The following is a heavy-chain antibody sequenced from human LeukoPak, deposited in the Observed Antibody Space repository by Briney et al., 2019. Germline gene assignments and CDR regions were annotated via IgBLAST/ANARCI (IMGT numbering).Heavy chain of an antibody. CDR3: ARDRSYYDILTGYFSVGKRNSYYYYGMDV. J-gene: IGHJ6*02. D-gene: IGHD3-9*01. CDR1: GYTFTSYV. V-gene: IGHV1-18*01. Sequence: ASVKVSCKASGYTFTSYVISWVRQAPGQGLEWMGWISAYNGNTNYAQKLQGRVTMSTDTSTSTAYMELRSLRSDDTAVYYCARDRSYYDILTGYFSVGKRNSYYYYGMDVWGQGTTVTVSS. CDR2: ISAYNGNT.